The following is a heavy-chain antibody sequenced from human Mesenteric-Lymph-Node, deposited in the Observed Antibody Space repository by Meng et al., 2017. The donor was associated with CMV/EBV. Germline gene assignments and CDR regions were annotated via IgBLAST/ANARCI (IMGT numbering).Heavy chain of an antibody. CDR1: GGSVSSSSYY. V-gene: IGHV4-39*06. Sequence: SETLSLTCTVSGGSVSSSSYYWGWIRQPPGKGLEWIGSIYYSGSTNYNPSLKSRVTISVDTSKNQFPLKLSSVTAADTAVYYCARDALAPTWGQGTLVTVSS. D-gene: IGHD1-26*01. J-gene: IGHJ4*02. CDR3: ARDALAPT. CDR2: IYYSGST.